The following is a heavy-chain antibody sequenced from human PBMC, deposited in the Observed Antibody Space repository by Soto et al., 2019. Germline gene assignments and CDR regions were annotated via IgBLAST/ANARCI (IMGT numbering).Heavy chain of an antibody. J-gene: IGHJ4*02. V-gene: IGHV3-7*05. D-gene: IGHD6-19*01. CDR1: GFTFSSYW. Sequence: EVQLVESGGGLVQPGGSLRLSCTASGFTFSSYWMNWVRQAPGKGLGWVANIKQDGSEKYYVDSVKGRFTISRDNAKNSLYLQINSLRAEDTAVYYCAGGTGWLSDSWGQGTLVTVSS. CDR3: AGGTGWLSDS. CDR2: IKQDGSEK.